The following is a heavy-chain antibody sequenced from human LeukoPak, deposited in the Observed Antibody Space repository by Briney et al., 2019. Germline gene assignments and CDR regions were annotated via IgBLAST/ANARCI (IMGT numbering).Heavy chain of an antibody. CDR3: ARHKGATTYYFDY. J-gene: IGHJ4*02. CDR1: GGSFSGYY. Sequence: SETLSLTCAVHGGSFSGYYWSWIRQPPGKGLEWIGEINHSGSTNYSPSLKSRVTISVDTSKDQFSPKLSSVTAADTAVYYCARHKGATTYYFDYWGQGTLVTVSS. D-gene: IGHD1-26*01. CDR2: INHSGST. V-gene: IGHV4-34*01.